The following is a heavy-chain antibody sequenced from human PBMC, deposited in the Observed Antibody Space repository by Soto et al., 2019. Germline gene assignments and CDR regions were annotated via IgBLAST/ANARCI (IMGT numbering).Heavy chain of an antibody. CDR1: GGSVTNSSYY. Sequence: KPSETLSLTCTVSGGSVTNSSYYWGWIRQSPWKGLEWIGSVYYRGRSYSKSSVKSRATISVDTSKNRFSLSLNSVTASDTAVYFCVSQRTTVPTQAYFDYWGPGALVTVSS. CDR2: VYYRGRS. CDR3: VSQRTTVPTQAYFDY. D-gene: IGHD4-17*01. J-gene: IGHJ4*02. V-gene: IGHV4-39*01.